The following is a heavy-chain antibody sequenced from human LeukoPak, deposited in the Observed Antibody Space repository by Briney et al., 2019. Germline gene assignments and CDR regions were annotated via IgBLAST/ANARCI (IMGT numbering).Heavy chain of an antibody. CDR1: GFTFGDYA. CDR2: VNRDGGET. J-gene: IGHJ6*02. V-gene: IGHV3-7*03. Sequence: GGSLRLSCTASGFTFGDYAMSWIRQVPGRGPEWVANVNRDGGETYYLDSVKGRFTISKDNAKNSLYLQMNSLRAEDTALYHCARNNGMDVWGQGTTVIVSS. CDR3: ARNNGMDV.